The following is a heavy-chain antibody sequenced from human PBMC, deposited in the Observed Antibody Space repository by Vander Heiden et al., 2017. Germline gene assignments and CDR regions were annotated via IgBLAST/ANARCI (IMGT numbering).Heavy chain of an antibody. CDR1: GFTFSSYA. D-gene: IGHD3-22*01. Sequence: QVQLVESGGGVVQPGRSLRLYCAASGFTFSSYAMHWVRQAPGKGLEWVAVISYDGSNKYYADSVKGRFTISRDNSKNTLYLQMNSLRAEDTAVYYCAREGYYDSSGYYYDFDYWGQGTLVTVSS. CDR2: ISYDGSNK. V-gene: IGHV3-30-3*01. CDR3: AREGYYDSSGYYYDFDY. J-gene: IGHJ4*02.